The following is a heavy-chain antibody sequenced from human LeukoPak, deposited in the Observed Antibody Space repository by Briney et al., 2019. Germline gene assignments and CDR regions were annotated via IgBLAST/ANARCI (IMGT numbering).Heavy chain of an antibody. CDR2: ISSSSSYI. CDR3: AKDRSGSYSQGLDY. J-gene: IGHJ4*02. CDR1: GFTFSSYS. V-gene: IGHV3-21*01. D-gene: IGHD1-26*01. Sequence: GGSLRLSCAASGFTFSSYSMNWVRQAPGKGLEWVSSISSSSSYIYYADSVKGRFTISRDNSKNTLYLQMNSLRAEDTAVYYCAKDRSGSYSQGLDYWGQGTLVTVSS.